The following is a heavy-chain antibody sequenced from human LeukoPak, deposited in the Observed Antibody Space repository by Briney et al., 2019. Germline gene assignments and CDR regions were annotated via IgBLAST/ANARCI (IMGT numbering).Heavy chain of an antibody. CDR2: IYYSGST. CDR1: GASISSGDYY. Sequence: SETLSLTCTVSGASISSGDYYWSWIRQPPGKGLECIGHIYYSGSTYYNLSLKSRVTISVDTSKNQFSLKLSSVTAADTAVYYCARGRGVPYYYDSSGYHPADYWGQGTLVTVSS. J-gene: IGHJ4*02. CDR3: ARGRGVPYYYDSSGYHPADY. D-gene: IGHD3-22*01. V-gene: IGHV4-30-4*01.